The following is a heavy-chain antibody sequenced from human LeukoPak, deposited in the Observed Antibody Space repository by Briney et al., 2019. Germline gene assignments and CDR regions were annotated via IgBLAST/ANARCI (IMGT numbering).Heavy chain of an antibody. CDR1: GFTFSSYG. J-gene: IGHJ3*02. CDR3: ARDRAVIHAFDI. D-gene: IGHD3-10*01. Sequence: GRSLRLSCAASGFTFSSYGMHWVRQAPGKGLEWVAVIWYDGSNKYYADSVKGRCTISRDNSKNTLYLQMNSLRAEDTAVYYCARDRAVIHAFDIWGQGTMVTVSS. V-gene: IGHV3-33*01. CDR2: IWYDGSNK.